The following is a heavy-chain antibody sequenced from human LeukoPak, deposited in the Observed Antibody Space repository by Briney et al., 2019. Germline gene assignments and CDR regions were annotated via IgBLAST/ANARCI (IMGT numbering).Heavy chain of an antibody. D-gene: IGHD3-3*01. CDR2: ISGSGGST. V-gene: IGHV3-23*01. CDR1: GFTFSSNA. CDR3: AGPHITIFYY. J-gene: IGHJ4*02. Sequence: GGSLRLSCAASGFTFSSNAMSWVSHAPGKGLEWVSAISGSGGSTYYADSVKGRFTISRDNSKNTLYLQMNSLRAEDTAVYYCAGPHITIFYYWGQGTLVTVSS.